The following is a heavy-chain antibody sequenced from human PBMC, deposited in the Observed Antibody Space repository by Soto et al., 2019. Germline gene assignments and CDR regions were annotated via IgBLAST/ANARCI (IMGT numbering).Heavy chain of an antibody. Sequence: EVQLVESGGGLVQPGGSLRVSCAASGFTFSDHYMDWVRQAPGKGLEWVGRIRNKANRYTTEYAASVKGRFTISRDDSKNSLYLHMNSLKTEDTAVYYCIRVSNWLLDYWGQGTLVTVSS. V-gene: IGHV3-72*01. CDR2: IRNKANRYTT. D-gene: IGHD2-8*01. CDR1: GFTFSDHY. J-gene: IGHJ4*02. CDR3: IRVSNWLLDY.